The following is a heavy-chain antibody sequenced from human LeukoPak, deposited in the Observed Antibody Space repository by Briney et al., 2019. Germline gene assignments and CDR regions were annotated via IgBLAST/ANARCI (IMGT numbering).Heavy chain of an antibody. CDR1: GYTFTSYA. CDR2: INAGNGNT. J-gene: IGHJ5*02. Sequence: EASVKVSCKASGYTFTSYAMHWVRQAPGQRLEWMGWINAGNGNTKYSQKFQGRVTITRDTSASTAYMELSSLRSEDTAVYYCARDQSSSWSNVFDPWGQGTLVTVSS. V-gene: IGHV1-3*01. D-gene: IGHD6-13*01. CDR3: ARDQSSSWSNVFDP.